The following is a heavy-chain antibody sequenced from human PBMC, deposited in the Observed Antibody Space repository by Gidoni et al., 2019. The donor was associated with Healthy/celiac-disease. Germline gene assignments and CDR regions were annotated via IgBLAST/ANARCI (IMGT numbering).Heavy chain of an antibody. Sequence: EVQLVESGGGLVKPGGSLRLSCAASGFTFSSYRMNWVRQAPGKGLEWVSSISSSSSYIYYADSVKGRFTISRDNAKNSLYLQMNSLRAEDTAVYYCAREAGAYCGGDCYSYWYFDLWGRGTLVTVSS. CDR2: ISSSSSYI. CDR3: AREAGAYCGGDCYSYWYFDL. CDR1: GFTFSSYR. J-gene: IGHJ2*01. V-gene: IGHV3-21*01. D-gene: IGHD2-21*01.